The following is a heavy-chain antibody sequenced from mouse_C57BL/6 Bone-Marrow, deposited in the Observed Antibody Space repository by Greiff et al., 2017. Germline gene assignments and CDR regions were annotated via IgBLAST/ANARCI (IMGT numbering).Heavy chain of an antibody. J-gene: IGHJ4*01. Sequence: EVQLQQSGAELVRPGASVKLSCTASGFNIKDDYMHWVKQRPEQGLEWIGWIDPENGDTEYASKFQGKATITADTSSNTAYLQLSSLTSEDTAVYYCTTVAPWVSMEYWGQGTSVTVSS. D-gene: IGHD1-1*01. CDR1: GFNIKDDY. CDR3: TTVAPWVSMEY. CDR2: IDPENGDT. V-gene: IGHV14-4*01.